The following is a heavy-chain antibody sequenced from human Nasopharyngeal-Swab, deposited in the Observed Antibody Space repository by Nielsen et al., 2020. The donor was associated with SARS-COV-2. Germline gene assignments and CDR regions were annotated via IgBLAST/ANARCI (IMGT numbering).Heavy chain of an antibody. Sequence: SVKVSCKASGGTFSSYAISWVRQAPGQGLEWMGGIIPIFGTANYAQKFQGRVTITADESTSTAYMELSSLRSEDTAVYYCAREGAVAESYYYYYYMDVWGKGTTVTVSS. CDR2: IIPIFGTA. V-gene: IGHV1-69*13. D-gene: IGHD6-19*01. CDR1: GGTFSSYA. CDR3: AREGAVAESYYYYYYMDV. J-gene: IGHJ6*03.